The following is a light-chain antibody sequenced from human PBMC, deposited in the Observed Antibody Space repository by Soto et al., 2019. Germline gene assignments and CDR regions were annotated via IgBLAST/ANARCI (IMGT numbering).Light chain of an antibody. CDR3: GTWDSSLSAGF. CDR2: DNN. Sequence: QSALTQPASVSGSPGQSITISCTGTSSDVGGYNYVSWYQQLPGTAPKLLIYDNNKRPSGIPDRFSGSKSGTSATLGITGLQTGDEADYYCGTWDSSLSAGFFGTGTKVTVL. V-gene: IGLV1-51*01. CDR1: SSDVGGYNY. J-gene: IGLJ1*01.